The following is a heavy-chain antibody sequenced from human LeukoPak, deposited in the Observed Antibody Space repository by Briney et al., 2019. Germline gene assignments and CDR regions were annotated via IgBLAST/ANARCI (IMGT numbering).Heavy chain of an antibody. CDR1: GFTVSSNY. D-gene: IGHD5-12*01. CDR2: IYSGGST. Sequence: TGGSLRLSCAAAGFTVSSNYMSWVRQAPGKGLEWVSVIYSGGSTYYADSVKGRFTISRDNSKNTLYLQMNSLIAEGTAVYYCAREYGYRIVWGQGTLVTVSS. CDR3: AREYGYRIV. J-gene: IGHJ4*02. V-gene: IGHV3-66*01.